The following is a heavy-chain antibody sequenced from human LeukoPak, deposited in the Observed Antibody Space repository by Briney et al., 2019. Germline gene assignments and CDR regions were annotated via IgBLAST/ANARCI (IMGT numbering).Heavy chain of an antibody. V-gene: IGHV3-53*05. Sequence: GGSLRLSCAASGFIVSSNYMTWVRQAPGKGLEWVSVIYSGGSTNYADSAKGRFTISRDNSKNTLYLQMNSLRSEDTAVYYCARGYCTNGVCRTFDIWGQGTLVTVFS. D-gene: IGHD2-8*01. CDR3: ARGYCTNGVCRTFDI. CDR2: IYSGGST. J-gene: IGHJ4*02. CDR1: GFIVSSNY.